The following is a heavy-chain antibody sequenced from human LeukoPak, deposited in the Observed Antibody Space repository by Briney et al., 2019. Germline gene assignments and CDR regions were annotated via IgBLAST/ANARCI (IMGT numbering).Heavy chain of an antibody. Sequence: GASVKVSCKASGYTFTGYYMHWMRQAPGQGLEWMGWINPNSGGTNYAQKFQGRVTMTRDTSISTAYMELSRLRSDDTAVYYCARDRLFWSGSPMDVWGQGTTVTVSS. J-gene: IGHJ6*02. CDR2: INPNSGGT. V-gene: IGHV1-2*02. D-gene: IGHD3-3*01. CDR3: ARDRLFWSGSPMDV. CDR1: GYTFTGYY.